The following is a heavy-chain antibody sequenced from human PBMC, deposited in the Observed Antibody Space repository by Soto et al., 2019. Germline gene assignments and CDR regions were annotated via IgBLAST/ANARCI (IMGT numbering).Heavy chain of an antibody. CDR1: GNTFASHG. J-gene: IGHJ4*02. CDR2: ISGFNGQT. CDR3: ARVDPRGVAVVRDY. D-gene: IGHD2-2*01. V-gene: IGHV1-18*01. Sequence: QVQLVQSGPEVKKPGASVKVSCKASGNTFASHGFSWVRQAPGQGLEWMGWISGFNGQTNYALKFQGRVTLTTDASTSPAYTELRSLRSDDTAVYFCARVDPRGVAVVRDYWGQGTLVTVSS.